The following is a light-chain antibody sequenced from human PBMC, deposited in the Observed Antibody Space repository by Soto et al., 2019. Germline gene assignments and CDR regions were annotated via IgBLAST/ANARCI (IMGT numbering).Light chain of an antibody. V-gene: IGKV1-33*01. Sequence: DTQMTQSPSPLSASVGDRVTITCQASRDVTDYLNWYQQKPGEAPKLLIYDASNLETGVPSRFSGSGSGTDFTLTITSLQPEDIATYYCQQFDNVPLTFGGGTKVDIK. CDR3: QQFDNVPLT. J-gene: IGKJ4*01. CDR2: DAS. CDR1: RDVTDY.